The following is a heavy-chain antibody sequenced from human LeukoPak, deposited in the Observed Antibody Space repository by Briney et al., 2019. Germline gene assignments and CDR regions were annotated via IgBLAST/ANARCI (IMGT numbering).Heavy chain of an antibody. J-gene: IGHJ4*02. CDR2: ISGDGDST. CDR1: GFIFSSYA. CDR3: AKGVSPRWYHFDY. V-gene: IGHV3-23*01. D-gene: IGHD6-13*01. Sequence: GGSLRLSCAASGFIFSSYAMTCLRQAPGKGLEWVSTISGDGDSTFYADSVKGRFTISRDNSKNTLYLQMNNLRAEDTALYYCAKGVSPRWYHFDYWGQGTLVTVSS.